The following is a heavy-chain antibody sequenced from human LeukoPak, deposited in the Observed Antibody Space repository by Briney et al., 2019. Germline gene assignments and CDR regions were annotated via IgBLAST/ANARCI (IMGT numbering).Heavy chain of an antibody. CDR2: ISASGST. CDR3: ARGVVAAAGEVFDY. CDR1: GDSITTNY. Sequence: SETLSLTCTVSGDSITTNYWTWIRQPPAPRMGLQWLGYISASGSTNYNPFLGSRVTISVDTSKNQVSLKLSSVTAADTAVYYCARGVVAAAGEVFDYWGQGTLVTVSS. V-gene: IGHV4-59*01. D-gene: IGHD6-13*01. J-gene: IGHJ4*02.